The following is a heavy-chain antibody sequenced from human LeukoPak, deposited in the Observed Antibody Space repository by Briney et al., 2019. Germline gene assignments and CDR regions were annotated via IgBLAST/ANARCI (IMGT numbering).Heavy chain of an antibody. CDR2: ISGNGDKT. CDR3: ARAPPLERIGWYGEDEF. Sequence: GGSLRLSCAASGFTFSSYAMHWVRQAPGKGPEYVAAISGNGDKTQYVSSVQGRFTVSRDNSKNTLYLQMGSLRTEDMAVYYCARAPPLERIGWYGEDEFRGQGTLVTVSS. CDR1: GFTFSSYA. V-gene: IGHV3-64*01. J-gene: IGHJ1*01. D-gene: IGHD6-19*01.